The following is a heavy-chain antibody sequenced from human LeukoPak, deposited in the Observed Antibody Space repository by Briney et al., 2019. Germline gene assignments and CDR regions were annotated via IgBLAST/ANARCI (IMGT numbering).Heavy chain of an antibody. CDR1: GGSISSSSYY. V-gene: IGHV4-39*01. D-gene: IGHD2-15*01. CDR2: IYYSGST. J-gene: IGHJ6*03. CDR3: ARRLRGGRRYHYYYMDV. Sequence: SETLSLTCTVSGGSISSSSYYWGWIRQPPGKGLEWIGSIYYSGSTYYNPSLKSRVTISVDTSKNQFSLELRSVTAADTALYYCARRLRGGRRYHYYYMDVWGKGTTVTISS.